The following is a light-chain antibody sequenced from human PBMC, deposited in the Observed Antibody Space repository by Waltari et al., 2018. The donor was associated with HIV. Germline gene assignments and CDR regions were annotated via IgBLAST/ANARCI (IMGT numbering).Light chain of an antibody. Sequence: QSALTQPASVSGSPGQSITISCTGTSSDIGGYNLVSWYQHHPDKAPKLIIYEVNVRPSGVSDRFSGSKSGNTASLTISVLQAGDEADYYCCSYAGSTTFVEFGGGTKLTVL. CDR2: EVN. J-gene: IGLJ3*02. CDR1: SSDIGGYNL. V-gene: IGLV2-23*02. CDR3: CSYAGSTTFVE.